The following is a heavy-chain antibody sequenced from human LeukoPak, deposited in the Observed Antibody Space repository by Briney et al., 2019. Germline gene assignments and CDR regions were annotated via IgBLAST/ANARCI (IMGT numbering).Heavy chain of an antibody. J-gene: IGHJ4*02. CDR1: GGSISSGGYY. Sequence: PSQTLSLTCTVSGGSISSGGYYWSWIRQHPGKGLEWIGYIYYSGSTYYNPSLKSRVTISVDTSKNQFSLKLSSVTAADTAVYYCARDNDSGYYEYYFDYWGQGTLVTVSS. CDR2: IYYSGST. CDR3: ARDNDSGYYEYYFDY. V-gene: IGHV4-31*03. D-gene: IGHD3-22*01.